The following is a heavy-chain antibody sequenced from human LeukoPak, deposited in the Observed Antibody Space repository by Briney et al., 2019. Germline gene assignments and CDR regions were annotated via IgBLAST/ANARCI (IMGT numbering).Heavy chain of an antibody. J-gene: IGHJ6*03. CDR2: IIPIFGTA. V-gene: IGHV1-69*13. Sequence: GASVKVSCKASGVTFSSYAISWVRQAPGQGLEWMGGIIPIFGTANYAQKFQGRVTITADASTGTAYMELRSLRSEDTAVYYCAREAVADKYYYYYYMDVWGKGTTVTVSS. CDR3: AREAVADKYYYYYYMDV. CDR1: GVTFSSYA. D-gene: IGHD6-19*01.